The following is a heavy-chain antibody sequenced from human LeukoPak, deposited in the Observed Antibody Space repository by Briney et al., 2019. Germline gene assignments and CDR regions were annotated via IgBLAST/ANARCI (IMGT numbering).Heavy chain of an antibody. V-gene: IGHV5-51*01. CDR1: GYSFCSYW. Sequence: GESPKIPCKGFGYSFCSYWIGWVRQMPGKGLEGRGIINPGGCETRYSPSFQGQVTFSAAKTITTACLQWSSLKAAESAMYFCARRNVGAGRGELDYWGQGTLVTVSS. CDR2: INPGGCET. CDR3: ARRNVGAGRGELDY. J-gene: IGHJ4*02. D-gene: IGHD1-14*01.